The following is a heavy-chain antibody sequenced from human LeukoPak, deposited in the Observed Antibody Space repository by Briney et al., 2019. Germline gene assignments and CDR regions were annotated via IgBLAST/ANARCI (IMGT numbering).Heavy chain of an antibody. D-gene: IGHD5-18*01. CDR3: ARGSGYSYGYRDSFDY. J-gene: IGHJ4*02. CDR1: GFSFSSYG. CDR2: ISYDGSNK. V-gene: IGHV3-30*03. Sequence: AGGSLRLSCAASGFSFSSYGMHWVRQAPGKGLEWVTVISYDGSNKYYADSVKGRFTISRDNAKNTLYLQMNSLRVEDTAVYFCARGSGYSYGYRDSFDYWGQGTLVTVSS.